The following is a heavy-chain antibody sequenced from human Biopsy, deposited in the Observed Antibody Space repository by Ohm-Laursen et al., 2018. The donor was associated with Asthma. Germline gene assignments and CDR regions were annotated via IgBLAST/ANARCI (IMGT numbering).Heavy chain of an antibody. CDR3: AKDIGSREDY. V-gene: IGHV3-23*01. D-gene: IGHD5-24*01. Sequence: SLRLSCAASGFTFSNAWMSWVRQAPGKGLGWVSAITRSAGRTDYADSVKGRFTISRDNSKNTLYLQMNSLRAEDTAVYYCAKDIGSREDYWGQGTLVTVSS. CDR2: ITRSAGRT. CDR1: GFTFSNAW. J-gene: IGHJ4*02.